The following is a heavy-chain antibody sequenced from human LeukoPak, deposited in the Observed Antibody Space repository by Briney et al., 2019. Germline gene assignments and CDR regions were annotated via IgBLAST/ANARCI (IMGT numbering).Heavy chain of an antibody. CDR1: GFTFSSYG. D-gene: IGHD3-10*01. V-gene: IGHV3-30*03. J-gene: IGHJ4*02. Sequence: GRSLRLSCAASGFTFSSYGMHWVRQAPGKGLEWVAVISYDGSNKYYADSVKGRFTISRDNSKNTLYLQMNSLRAEDTAVYYCVNILFGWGQGTLVTVSS. CDR3: VNILFG. CDR2: ISYDGSNK.